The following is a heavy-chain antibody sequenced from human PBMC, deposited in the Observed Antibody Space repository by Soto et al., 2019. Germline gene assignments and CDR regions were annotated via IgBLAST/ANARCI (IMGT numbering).Heavy chain of an antibody. D-gene: IGHD1-1*01. CDR2: INSDGSST. CDR1: GFTFSSYW. J-gene: IGHJ3*02. CDR3: ARVNDYFNAFDI. Sequence: QSGGSLRLSCAASGFTFSSYWMHWVRQAPGKGLVWVSRINSDGSSTSYADSVKGRFTISRDNAKNTLYLRMNSLRAEDTAVYYCARVNDYFNAFDIWGQGTMVTGSS. V-gene: IGHV3-74*01.